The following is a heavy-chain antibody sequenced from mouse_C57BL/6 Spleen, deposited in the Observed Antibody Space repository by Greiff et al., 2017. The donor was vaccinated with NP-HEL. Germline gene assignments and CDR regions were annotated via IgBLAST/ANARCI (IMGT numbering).Heavy chain of an antibody. Sequence: EVKVVESGGGLVQPGGSLKLSCAASGFTFSDYGMAWVRQAPRKGPEWVAFISNLAYSIYYADTVTGRFTISRENAKNTLYLEMSSLRSEDTAMYYCARHLYDGSSYDYAMAYWGQGTSVTVSS. D-gene: IGHD1-1*01. CDR3: ARHLYDGSSYDYAMAY. V-gene: IGHV5-15*01. J-gene: IGHJ4*01. CDR2: ISNLAYSI. CDR1: GFTFSDYG.